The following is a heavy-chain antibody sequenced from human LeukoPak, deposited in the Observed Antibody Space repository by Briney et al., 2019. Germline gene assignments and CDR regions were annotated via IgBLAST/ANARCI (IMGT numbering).Heavy chain of an antibody. Sequence: AETLSLTCAVYGGSFSGYYWSWIRQPPGKGLEWIGEINHSGSTNYNPSLKSRVTISVDTSKNQFSLKLSSVTATDTAVYHCAEYASGTMFENWGQGTLVTVSS. CDR2: INHSGST. D-gene: IGHD1-26*01. CDR1: GGSFSGYY. J-gene: IGHJ4*02. CDR3: AEYASGTMFEN. V-gene: IGHV4-34*01.